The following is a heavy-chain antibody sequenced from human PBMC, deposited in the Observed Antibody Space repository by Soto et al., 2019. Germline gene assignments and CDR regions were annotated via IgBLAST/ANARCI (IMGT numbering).Heavy chain of an antibody. CDR2: IYYSGST. Sequence: QVQLQESGPGLVKPSETLSLTCTVSGGSISSYYWSWIRQPPGKGLEWIGYIYYSGSTNYNPSLKSRVTISVAPSRTQFSLRLSAVAGADTAGYCRGRGVTRKGGGAFDIWGQGTMVTVSS. CDR3: GRGVTRKGGGAFDI. D-gene: IGHD4-4*01. CDR1: GGSISSYY. J-gene: IGHJ3*02. V-gene: IGHV4-59*01.